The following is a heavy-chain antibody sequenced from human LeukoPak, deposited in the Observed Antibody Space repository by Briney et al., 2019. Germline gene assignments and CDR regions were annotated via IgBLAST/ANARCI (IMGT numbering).Heavy chain of an antibody. D-gene: IGHD6-13*01. Sequence: SETLSLTCTVSGVSISSYYWSWIRQPPGKGLEWIGYYYYSGNTNYNPSLKSRVTMSEDTSKNQFSLRLFSVTASDTAVYYCATTFSGYVSSWPEYFQHWGQGILVTVSS. J-gene: IGHJ1*01. V-gene: IGHV4-59*08. CDR3: ATTFSGYVSSWPEYFQH. CDR2: YYYSGNT. CDR1: GVSISSYY.